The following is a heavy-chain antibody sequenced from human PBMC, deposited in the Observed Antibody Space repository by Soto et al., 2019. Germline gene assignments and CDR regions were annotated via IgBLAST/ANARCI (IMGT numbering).Heavy chain of an antibody. D-gene: IGHD2-15*01. CDR2: ISCSTSYI. Sequence: EVQLVESGGGLVKPGGSLRLSCAASGFTFSSYSMNWVRQAPGKGLEWVSSISCSTSYIYYADSVKGRFTISRDNAKNSLYLKMNSLRAEDTAVYYCARVVDYCAPYYYCGMDVWGQGTTVTVSS. CDR3: ARVVDYCAPYYYCGMDV. J-gene: IGHJ6*02. CDR1: GFTFSSYS. V-gene: IGHV3-21*01.